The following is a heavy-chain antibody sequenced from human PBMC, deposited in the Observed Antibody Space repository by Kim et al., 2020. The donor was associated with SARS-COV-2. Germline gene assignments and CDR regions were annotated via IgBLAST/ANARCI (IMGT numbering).Heavy chain of an antibody. J-gene: IGHJ5*02. CDR1: VYTFTSYD. Sequence: ASVKVSCKASVYTFTSYDINWVRQATGRGLEWMGWMNPNSGNTGYAQKFQGRVTMTRNTSISTAYMELSSLRSEDTAVYYCARGCGSYPRGGWFDPWGQGTLVTVSS. D-gene: IGHD1-26*01. CDR2: MNPNSGNT. CDR3: ARGCGSYPRGGWFDP. V-gene: IGHV1-8*01.